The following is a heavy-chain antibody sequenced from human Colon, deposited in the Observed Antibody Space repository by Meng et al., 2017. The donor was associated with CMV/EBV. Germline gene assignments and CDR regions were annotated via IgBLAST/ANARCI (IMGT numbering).Heavy chain of an antibody. CDR2: IYYSGST. CDR3: ARDGGYDYNWFDP. D-gene: IGHD5-12*01. J-gene: IGHJ5*02. CDR1: GGSISSGGYY. V-gene: IGHV4-30-4*01. Sequence: VSGGSISSGGYYWSWIRQPPGKGPEWIGYIYYSGSTNYNSSLKSRVTMSVDTSKNQFSLKLSSVTAADTAVYCCARDGGYDYNWFDPWGQGTLVTVSS.